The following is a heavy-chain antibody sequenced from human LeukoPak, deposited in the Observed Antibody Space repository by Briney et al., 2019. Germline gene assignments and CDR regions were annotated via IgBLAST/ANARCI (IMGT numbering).Heavy chain of an antibody. CDR1: GYSFTSYW. V-gene: IGHV5-51*01. CDR2: FYPGASVT. J-gene: IGHJ3*02. CDR3: ARGLYRYGYREDAFDI. Sequence: GESLKIACKGSGYSFTSYWIGWVRQMPGKGLGWLGIFYPGASVTRYGPSSQGQVTISADKTISTAYLQWSSLKASDIAMYYCARGLYRYGYREDAFDIWGQGTMVTVSS. D-gene: IGHD5-18*01.